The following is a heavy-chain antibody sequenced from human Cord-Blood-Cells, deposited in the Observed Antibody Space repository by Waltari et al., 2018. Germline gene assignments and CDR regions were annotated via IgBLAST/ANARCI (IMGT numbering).Heavy chain of an antibody. CDR3: ARPTYYDFWSGYYDAFDI. CDR1: GYTFTSYG. J-gene: IGHJ3*02. CDR2: ISAYNGNT. D-gene: IGHD3-3*01. Sequence: QVQLVQSGAEVKKPGASVKVSCKASGYTFTSYGISWVRQALGQGLEWMGWISAYNGNTNYAQKLQGRVTMTTDTSTSTAYMELRSLRSDDTAVYYCARPTYYDFWSGYYDAFDIWGQGTMVTVSS. V-gene: IGHV1-18*01.